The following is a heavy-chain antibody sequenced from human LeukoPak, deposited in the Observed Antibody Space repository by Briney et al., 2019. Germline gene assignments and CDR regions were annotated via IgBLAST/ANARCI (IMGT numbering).Heavy chain of an antibody. J-gene: IGHJ5*02. Sequence: ASVTVSCKASGNSISNYAVSWVRQAPGQGLEWMGGIIPIFGTANYAQKFQGRVTITADESTSTAYMELSSLRSEDTAVYYCARDDNWKSWGQGTLVTVSS. D-gene: IGHD1-20*01. V-gene: IGHV1-69*13. CDR3: ARDDNWKS. CDR1: GNSISNYA. CDR2: IIPIFGTA.